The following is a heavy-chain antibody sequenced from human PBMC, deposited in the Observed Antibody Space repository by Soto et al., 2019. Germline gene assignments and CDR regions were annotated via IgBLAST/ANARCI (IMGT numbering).Heavy chain of an antibody. CDR2: IYYIGST. CDR3: ARGGRVLAGAQFDY. Sequence: SETLSLTCTVSGGSISSGGYYWNWIRQHPGKGLEWIGYIYYIGSTYYNPSLKSRVTISLDTSKNQFSLKLSSVTAADTAVYYCARGGRVLAGAQFDYWGQGTLVTVSS. D-gene: IGHD3-3*02. CDR1: GGSISSGGYY. J-gene: IGHJ4*02. V-gene: IGHV4-31*03.